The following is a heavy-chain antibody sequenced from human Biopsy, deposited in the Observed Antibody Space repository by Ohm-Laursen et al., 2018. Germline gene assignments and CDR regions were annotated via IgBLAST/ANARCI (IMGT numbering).Heavy chain of an antibody. CDR3: ARWYGDLFYYYNGMDV. Sequence: SLRLSCAASGFTFGDYYMSWIRQAPGKGLEWLSYLSSRGSNIYYADSVKGRFTVSRDNADNSVSLQMSNLRLDDTAVYYCARWYGDLFYYYNGMDVWGQGTTVTVSS. CDR1: GFTFGDYY. D-gene: IGHD3-10*01. V-gene: IGHV3-11*04. CDR2: LSSRGSNI. J-gene: IGHJ6*02.